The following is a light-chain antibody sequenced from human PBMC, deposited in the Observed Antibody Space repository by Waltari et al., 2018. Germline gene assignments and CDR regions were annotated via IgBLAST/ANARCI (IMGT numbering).Light chain of an antibody. V-gene: IGKV3-15*01. Sequence: DILMTQSPAALSVSPGERATFSCRASQSIRSNLVWYQQKPGQAPRLLIFDASTRATGVQARFRGSGSGTEFTLTISSLQSEDSAIYYCQQYNRWPPLTFGGGTKVEIK. CDR2: DAS. CDR3: QQYNRWPPLT. CDR1: QSIRSN. J-gene: IGKJ4*01.